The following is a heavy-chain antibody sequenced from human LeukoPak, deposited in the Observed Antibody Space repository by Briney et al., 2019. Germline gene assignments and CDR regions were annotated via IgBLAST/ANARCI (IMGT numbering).Heavy chain of an antibody. CDR1: GFTFSTYD. CDR2: IQYDGSVR. D-gene: IGHD1-14*01. V-gene: IGHV3-30*02. J-gene: IGHJ4*02. CDR3: AEDQPLEPFHY. Sequence: GGSLRLSCAASGFTFSTYDMHWVRQAPGKGLEWVAFIQYDGSVRFYADSVKGRFTISRDNSKNALYLQMNSLRAEDTAIYYCAEDQPLEPFHYWGQGALVTVSS.